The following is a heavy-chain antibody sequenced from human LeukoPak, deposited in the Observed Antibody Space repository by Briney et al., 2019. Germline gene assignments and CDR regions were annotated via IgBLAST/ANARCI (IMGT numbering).Heavy chain of an antibody. CDR3: ARGDSYGVFVD. Sequence: ASMKVSCKASGYTFTSYGITWVRQAPGQGLEWMGWISGYNGNTNYAQKFQGRVTMTTDTSTSTVYMELRSLRSDDTAVYYCARGDSYGVFVDWGQGTLVTVSS. CDR1: GYTFTSYG. V-gene: IGHV1-18*01. D-gene: IGHD5-18*01. CDR2: ISGYNGNT. J-gene: IGHJ4*02.